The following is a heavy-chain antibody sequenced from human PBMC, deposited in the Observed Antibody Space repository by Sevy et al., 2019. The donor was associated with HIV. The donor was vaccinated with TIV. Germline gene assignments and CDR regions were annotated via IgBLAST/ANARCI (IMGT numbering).Heavy chain of an antibody. CDR1: GFSFSAYW. J-gene: IGHJ4*02. V-gene: IGHV3-33*08. D-gene: IGHD1-26*01. Sequence: GGSLRLSCAASGFSFSAYWMNWVRQAPGKGLEWVALIWYDGSQKYYADSVKGRFTISRDNSKNMLYLQMNSLRAEDTAVYYCAKGADISGHKHDNFDNWGQGSLVTVSS. CDR2: IWYDGSQK. CDR3: AKGADISGHKHDNFDN.